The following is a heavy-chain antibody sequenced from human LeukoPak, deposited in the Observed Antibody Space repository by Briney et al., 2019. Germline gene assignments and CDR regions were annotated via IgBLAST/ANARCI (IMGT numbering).Heavy chain of an antibody. J-gene: IGHJ6*03. Sequence: SMKVSCKASGGTFSSYAISWVRQAPGQGLEWMGRIIPIFGTANYAQKFQGRVTTTTDESTSTAYMELSSLRSEDTAVYYCASGRFLEWSMLAGYYYYMDVWGKGTTVTVSS. CDR3: ASGRFLEWSMLAGYYYYMDV. V-gene: IGHV1-69*05. D-gene: IGHD3-3*01. CDR1: GGTFSSYA. CDR2: IIPIFGTA.